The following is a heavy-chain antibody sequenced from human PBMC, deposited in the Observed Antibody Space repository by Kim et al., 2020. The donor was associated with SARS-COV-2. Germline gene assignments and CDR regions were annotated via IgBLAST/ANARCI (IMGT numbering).Heavy chain of an antibody. CDR1: GFTFSSYA. D-gene: IGHD6-19*01. CDR2: ISGIGGST. J-gene: IGHJ4*01. Sequence: GGSLRLSCAASGFTFSSYAMSWVRQAPGKALEWVSAISGIGGSTYNADSVKGRFTISRANSKNTLCLQMNSLRAEHTAVYYCAEDPFASSIGWYLYYF. CDR3: AEDPFASSIGWYLYYF. V-gene: IGHV3-23*01.